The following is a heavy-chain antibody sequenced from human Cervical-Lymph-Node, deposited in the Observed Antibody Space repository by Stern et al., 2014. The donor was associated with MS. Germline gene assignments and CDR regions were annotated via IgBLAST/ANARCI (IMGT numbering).Heavy chain of an antibody. J-gene: IGHJ4*02. CDR1: GSSVNNGGRH. CDR3: ARVTEFMRFFYPDY. Sequence: VQLLESGPGLVKPSQTLSLTCTVSGSSVNNGGRHWSWIRQYPGKGLEWIGSISYSGKTYYKPSLHSRLTISTDTSKTQFSLKLRSVTAADTALYYCARVTEFMRFFYPDYWGQGTQVTVSS. D-gene: IGHD3-3*01. V-gene: IGHV4-31*03. CDR2: ISYSGKT.